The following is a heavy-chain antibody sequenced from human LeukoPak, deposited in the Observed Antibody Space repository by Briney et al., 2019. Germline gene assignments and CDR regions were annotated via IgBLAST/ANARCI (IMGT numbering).Heavy chain of an antibody. CDR3: ARDRRRWLQLGYWYFDL. D-gene: IGHD5-24*01. CDR1: GGSISSYY. J-gene: IGHJ2*01. V-gene: IGHV4-59*01. CDR2: IYYSGST. Sequence: SSETLSLTCTVSGGSISSYYWSWIRQPPGKGLEWIGYIYYSGSTNYNPSLKSRVTISVDTSKNQFSLKLSSVTAADTAVYYCARDRRRWLQLGYWYFDLWGRGTLVTVSS.